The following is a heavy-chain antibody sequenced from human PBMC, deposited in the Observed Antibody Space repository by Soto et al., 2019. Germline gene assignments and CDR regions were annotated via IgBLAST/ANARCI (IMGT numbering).Heavy chain of an antibody. CDR3: ARGGGGFDDY. Sequence: QIQLVQSGPEVKKPGASVKVSCKTAGYTFTNYGVSWVRQAPGQGLEWMGWISGYNGNTKYAQNLQDRVTMTTDTSTSTVYMELRSLTSDDTAVYFCARGGGGFDDYWGQGTLVGVSS. CDR1: GYTFTNYG. J-gene: IGHJ4*02. V-gene: IGHV1-18*01. CDR2: ISGYNGNT. D-gene: IGHD3-16*01.